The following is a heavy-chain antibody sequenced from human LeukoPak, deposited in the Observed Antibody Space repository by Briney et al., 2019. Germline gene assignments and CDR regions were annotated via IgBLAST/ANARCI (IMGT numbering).Heavy chain of an antibody. V-gene: IGHV1-2*02. Sequence: ASVKVSCKASGYTFTGYYMHWVRQAPGQGLEWMGWINPNSGGTNYAQKFQGRVTMTRDTSISTAYMELSRLRSDDTAVYYRANTYCSGGSCYGWGQGTLVTVSS. D-gene: IGHD2-15*01. CDR1: GYTFTGYY. CDR2: INPNSGGT. J-gene: IGHJ4*02. CDR3: ANTYCSGGSCYG.